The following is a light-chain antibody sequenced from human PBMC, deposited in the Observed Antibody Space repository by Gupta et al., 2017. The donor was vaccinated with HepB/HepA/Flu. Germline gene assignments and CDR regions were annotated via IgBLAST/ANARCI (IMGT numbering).Light chain of an antibody. V-gene: IGKV2D-29*01. CDR3: VQSIHLPRT. Sequence: DIVMTKTPLSLSVTPGQPASISCKSTQSLLHSDGKTYLYWYLQKAGRPPQLLIWEVSNRFAGVPDRFSGSGSGTDFTLKISRVEADDVGVYYCVQSIHLPRTFGPGTKVDIK. CDR2: EVS. J-gene: IGKJ3*01. CDR1: QSLLHSDGKTY.